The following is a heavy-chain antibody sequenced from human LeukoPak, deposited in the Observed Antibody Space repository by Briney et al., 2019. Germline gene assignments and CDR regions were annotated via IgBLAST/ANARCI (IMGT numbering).Heavy chain of an antibody. CDR1: GGSFSGYY. Sequence: PSETPSTTCAVYGGSFSGYYWSWIRQPPGKGLEWIGVINHSGSTNYNPSLKSRLTISVDTSKNQFPLKLSSATAAAAAVYYCASPCVAVAANDAFDIWGQGTMVTVSS. J-gene: IGHJ3*02. CDR2: INHSGST. V-gene: IGHV4-34*01. CDR3: ASPCVAVAANDAFDI. D-gene: IGHD6-19*01.